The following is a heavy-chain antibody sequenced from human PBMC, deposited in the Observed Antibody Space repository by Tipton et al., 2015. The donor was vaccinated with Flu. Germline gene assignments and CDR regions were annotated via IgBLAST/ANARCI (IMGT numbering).Heavy chain of an antibody. V-gene: IGHV4-4*07. Sequence: TLSLTCFISGGSIINNYWTWIRQPPGKGLEWIGRLYTNGNTNYNPSLMPRVTISPDTSKNQFSLTLNSITTADTAVFYCARGGWEPHGGWFDPWGQGILVTVSS. D-gene: IGHD1-26*01. CDR3: ARGGWEPHGGWFDP. CDR2: LYTNGNT. J-gene: IGHJ5*02. CDR1: GGSIINNY.